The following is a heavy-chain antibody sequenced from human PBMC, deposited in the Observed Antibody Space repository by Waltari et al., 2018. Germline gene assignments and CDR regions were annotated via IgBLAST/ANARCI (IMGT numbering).Heavy chain of an antibody. CDR2: IYHSGST. V-gene: IGHV4-38-2*01. CDR3: ARGGQGANFDY. D-gene: IGHD3-16*01. Sequence: QVLLQESGPGLVKPSSTLSLPCAVSGYSISSGYYWGWIRQPPGKGLEWIGSIYHSGSTYYNPSLKSGVTISVDTSKNQFSLKLSSVTAADTAVYYCARGGQGANFDYWGQGTLVTVSS. J-gene: IGHJ4*02. CDR1: GYSISSGYY.